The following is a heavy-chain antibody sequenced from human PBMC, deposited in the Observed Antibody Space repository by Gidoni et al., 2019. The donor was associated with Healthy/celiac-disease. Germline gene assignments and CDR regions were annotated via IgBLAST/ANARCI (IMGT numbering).Heavy chain of an antibody. D-gene: IGHD6-19*01. CDR2: ISAYNGNT. CDR3: ARDLGVRAVAGSARTDY. V-gene: IGHV1-18*01. J-gene: IGHJ4*02. CDR1: GYTFTSYG. Sequence: QVQLVQSGAEVKKPGASVKVSCKASGYTFTSYGISWVRQAPGQGLEWIGWISAYNGNTNYAQKLQGRVTMTTDTSTSTAYMELRSLRSDDTAGYYCARDLGVRAVAGSARTDYWGQGTLVTVSS.